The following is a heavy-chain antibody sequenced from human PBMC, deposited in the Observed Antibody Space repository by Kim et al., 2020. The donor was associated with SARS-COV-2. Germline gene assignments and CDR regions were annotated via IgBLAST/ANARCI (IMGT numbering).Heavy chain of an antibody. CDR2: INHSGST. CDR1: GGSFSGYY. Sequence: SETLSLTCAVYGGSFSGYYWSWIRQPPGKGLEWIGEINHSGSTNYNPSLKSRVTISVDTSKNQFSLKLSSVTAADTAVYYCASSATWTIRNRSYWYFDLWGRGTLVPVSS. D-gene: IGHD1-1*01. V-gene: IGHV4-34*01. J-gene: IGHJ2*01. CDR3: ASSATWTIRNRSYWYFDL.